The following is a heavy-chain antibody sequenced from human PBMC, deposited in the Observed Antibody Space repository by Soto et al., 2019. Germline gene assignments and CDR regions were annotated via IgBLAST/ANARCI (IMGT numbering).Heavy chain of an antibody. Sequence: GGSLRLSCAASGFTFSSYSMNWVRQAPGKGLEWVSYISSSSSTIYYADSVKGRFTISRDNAKNSLYLQMNSLRAEDTAVYYCARAYVLRFLEAPSGFDPWGQGTLVTVSS. CDR3: ARAYVLRFLEAPSGFDP. CDR2: ISSSSSTI. V-gene: IGHV3-48*01. CDR1: GFTFSSYS. D-gene: IGHD3-3*01. J-gene: IGHJ5*02.